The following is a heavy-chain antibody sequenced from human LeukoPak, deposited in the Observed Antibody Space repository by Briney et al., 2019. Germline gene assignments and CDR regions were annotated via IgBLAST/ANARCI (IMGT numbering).Heavy chain of an antibody. CDR3: AKHSGASGGAFDI. Sequence: AETLSLTCTVSGDSVSTYYWSWVRQPPGKGLEWIGYIFYDGTSNHNPPLKSRVAISLDTAKNQISLRLSSVTATDTAVYYCAKHSGASGGAFDIWGPGTMVTVSS. CDR2: IFYDGTS. D-gene: IGHD6-25*01. CDR1: GDSVSTYY. J-gene: IGHJ3*02. V-gene: IGHV4-59*08.